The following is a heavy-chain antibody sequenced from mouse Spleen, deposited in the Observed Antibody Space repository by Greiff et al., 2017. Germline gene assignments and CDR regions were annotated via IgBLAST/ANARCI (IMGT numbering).Heavy chain of an antibody. CDR1: GYTFTSYW. Sequence: QVQLQQPGAELVMPGASVKLPCKASGYTFTSYWMHWVKQRPGQGLEWIGEIDPSDSYTNYNQKFKGKATLTVDKSSSTAYMQLSSLTSEDSAVYYCARGGWDRLYFDYWGQGTTLTVSS. D-gene: IGHD3-3*01. V-gene: IGHV1-69*01. CDR3: ARGGWDRLYFDY. CDR2: IDPSDSYT. J-gene: IGHJ2*01.